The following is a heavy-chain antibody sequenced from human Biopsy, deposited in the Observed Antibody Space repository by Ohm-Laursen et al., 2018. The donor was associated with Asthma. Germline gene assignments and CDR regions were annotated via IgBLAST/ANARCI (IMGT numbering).Heavy chain of an antibody. V-gene: IGHV3-23*01. Sequence: SLRLSCAASGFTFSNYAMTWVRQAPGKGLEWVSAISGGGGGTKYADSVKGRFTISRDNSKNTLSLQMSSLRAEDTALYYCARDVDLRSVYWGQGTLVTVSS. D-gene: IGHD2-15*01. J-gene: IGHJ4*02. CDR3: ARDVDLRSVY. CDR1: GFTFSNYA. CDR2: ISGGGGGT.